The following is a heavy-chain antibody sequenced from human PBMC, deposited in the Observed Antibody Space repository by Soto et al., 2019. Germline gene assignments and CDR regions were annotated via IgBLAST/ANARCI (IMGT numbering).Heavy chain of an antibody. CDR1: GFPFENYA. V-gene: IGHV3-23*01. Sequence: GGSLRLSCVASGFPFENYAMSLVRQAPGKGLEWVSAISVSGGTTYYSDSVKGRFTISRDNSKNSLSLHMNSLTDEDTAIYYCDREGSYDSSGSYIQAFCYWGQGILVTVSS. CDR3: DREGSYDSSGSYIQAFCY. J-gene: IGHJ4*02. D-gene: IGHD3-22*01. CDR2: ISVSGGTT.